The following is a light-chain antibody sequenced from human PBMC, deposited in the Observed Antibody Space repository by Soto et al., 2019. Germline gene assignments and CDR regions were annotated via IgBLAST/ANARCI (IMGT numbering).Light chain of an antibody. Sequence: EIVMTQSPATLSVSPGERVTLSCRASQSISTNLAWYQQKPGQAPRLLIYGASARATGIPSSFSGSGSGTEFTVSISSLQSDDFAVYCCQQYTNWPPWTFGQGTKVDFK. CDR2: GAS. CDR3: QQYTNWPPWT. V-gene: IGKV3-15*01. J-gene: IGKJ1*01. CDR1: QSISTN.